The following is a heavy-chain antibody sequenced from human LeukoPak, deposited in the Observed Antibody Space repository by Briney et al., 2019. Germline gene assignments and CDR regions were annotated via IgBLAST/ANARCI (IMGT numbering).Heavy chain of an antibody. J-gene: IGHJ4*02. V-gene: IGHV1-2*02. Sequence: ASVKVSCKASGYTFTGYYMHWVRQAPGQGLEWMGWIYPNSGATKYAQKFQGRVTMTRDTSISTAYMGLSGQRSDDTAVYYCGTLLSNGPFDYWGQGSLVTVSS. CDR2: IYPNSGAT. CDR3: GTLLSNGPFDY. CDR1: GYTFTGYY.